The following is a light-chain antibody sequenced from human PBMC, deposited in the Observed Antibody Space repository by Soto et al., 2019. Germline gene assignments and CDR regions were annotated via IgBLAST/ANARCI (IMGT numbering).Light chain of an antibody. CDR3: LQQNIYPLT. J-gene: IGKJ3*01. Sequence: DVQMTQSPSSLSASVGDRVTITCRASQGIGIDLGWFQQKPGKATKRLIYGASNLHSGVPSRFSGSGSGTEFTLTISSQQPEDSATYCCLQQNIYPLTFGPGTKVDIK. V-gene: IGKV1-17*01. CDR1: QGIGID. CDR2: GAS.